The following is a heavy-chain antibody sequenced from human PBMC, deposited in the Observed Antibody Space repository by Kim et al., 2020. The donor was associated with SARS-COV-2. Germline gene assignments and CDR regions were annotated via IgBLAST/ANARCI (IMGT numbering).Heavy chain of an antibody. D-gene: IGHD5-12*01. Sequence: YAGSVKSRFTISRDHTKNTLYLQMSSLRAEDTAVYYCARENIVTTPGTFDIWGQGTLVTVSS. V-gene: IGHV3-74*01. CDR3: ARENIVTTPGTFDI. J-gene: IGHJ3*02.